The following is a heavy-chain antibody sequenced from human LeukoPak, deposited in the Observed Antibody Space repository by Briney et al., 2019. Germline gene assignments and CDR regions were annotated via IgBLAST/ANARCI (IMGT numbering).Heavy chain of an antibody. D-gene: IGHD3-10*01. CDR3: ARGKTMVREPPNGMDV. Sequence: ASVKVSCKASGYTFTSYYMHWVRQAPGQGLEWMGIINPSGGSTSYAQKFQGRVTMTRDTSTSTVYMELSSLRSEDTAVYYCARGKTMVREPPNGMDVWGQGTTVTVSS. J-gene: IGHJ6*02. CDR1: GYTFTSYY. CDR2: INPSGGST. V-gene: IGHV1-46*01.